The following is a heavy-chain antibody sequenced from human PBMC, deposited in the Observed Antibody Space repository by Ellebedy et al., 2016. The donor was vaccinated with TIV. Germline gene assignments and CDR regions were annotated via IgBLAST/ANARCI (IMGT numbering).Heavy chain of an antibody. CDR1: GYTFTHYS. CDR2: IYPGASDT. Sequence: GESLKISCKASGYTFTHYSIGWVRQMPGKGLEWRGIIYPGASDTRYSPSFQGQVTISADKSITTAYLQWSSLEAPDTAMYYCARGSGSGRYYFDYWGQGTLVTVSS. CDR3: ARGSGSGRYYFDY. J-gene: IGHJ4*02. V-gene: IGHV5-51*01. D-gene: IGHD3-10*01.